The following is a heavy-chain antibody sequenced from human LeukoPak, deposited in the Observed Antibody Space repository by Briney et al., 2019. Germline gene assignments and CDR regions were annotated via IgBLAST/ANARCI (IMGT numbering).Heavy chain of an antibody. CDR3: ARNRYCSSTSCYAIGY. J-gene: IGHJ4*02. CDR1: GYTFTSYG. CDR2: ISAYNGNT. V-gene: IGHV1-18*01. D-gene: IGHD2-2*01. Sequence: ASVKVSCKASGYTFTSYGISWVRQAPGQGLEWMGWISAYNGNTNYAQKLQGRVTMTTDTSTSTAYMELRSLRSDDTAVYYCARNRYCSSTSCYAIGYWGQGTLVTVSS.